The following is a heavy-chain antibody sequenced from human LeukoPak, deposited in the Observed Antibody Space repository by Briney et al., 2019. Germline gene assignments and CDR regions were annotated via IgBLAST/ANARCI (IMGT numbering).Heavy chain of an antibody. CDR1: GFTFSNAW. CDR2: IKSKTDGGTT. D-gene: IGHD3-3*01. J-gene: IGHJ5*02. V-gene: IGHV3-15*01. CDR3: TRTYYDFWSGYLDATWFDP. Sequence: GSLRLSCAASGFTFSNAWMSWVRQAPGKGLEWVGRIKSKTDGGTTDYAAPVKGRFTISRDDSKNTLYLQMNSLKTEDTAVYYCTRTYYDFWSGYLDATWFDPWGQGTLVTVSS.